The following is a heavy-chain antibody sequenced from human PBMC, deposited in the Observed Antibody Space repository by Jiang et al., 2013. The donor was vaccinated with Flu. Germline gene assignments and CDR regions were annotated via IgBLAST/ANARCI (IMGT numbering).Heavy chain of an antibody. CDR1: GGTFSSYA. J-gene: IGHJ5*02. V-gene: IGHV1-69*01. CDR2: IIPILGTA. CDR3: ARLGGSGSYSWFDP. D-gene: IGHD3-10*01. Sequence: GAEVKKPGSSVKVSCKASGGTFSSYAITWVRQAPGQGLEWMGGIIPILGTANYAQKFQGRVTITADESTSTAHMELSSLRSEDTAVYYCARLGGSGSYSWFDPWGQGTLLTVSS.